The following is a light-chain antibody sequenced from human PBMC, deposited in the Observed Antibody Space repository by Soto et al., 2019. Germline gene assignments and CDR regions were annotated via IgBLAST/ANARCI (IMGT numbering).Light chain of an antibody. CDR2: DAY. CDR3: QQRHMWPIT. J-gene: IGKJ5*01. V-gene: IGKV3-11*01. CDR1: QSVTSGS. Sequence: EIVLTQSPGTLSLSPGERATLSCRASQSVTSGSLAWYQQKPGQAPRLLIYDAYNRATGIPPRFSGSGSGTDFTLTISSLEPEDSAVYYCQQRHMWPITFGQGARLEIK.